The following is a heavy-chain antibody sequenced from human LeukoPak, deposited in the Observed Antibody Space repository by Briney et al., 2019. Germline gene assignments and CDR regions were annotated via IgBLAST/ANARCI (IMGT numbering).Heavy chain of an antibody. CDR3: AREASGNYHVFDS. CDR1: GFSFSNYF. Sequence: GGSLRLSCEASGFSFSNYFMSWIRQAPGKGLGWVSYITNSGRSTNYADAVKGRFTISRDNAKKSIYLEMTDLRAEDTGVYYCAREASGNYHVFDSWGQGTLVTVSS. V-gene: IGHV3-11*04. J-gene: IGHJ4*02. CDR2: ITNSGRST. D-gene: IGHD1-26*01.